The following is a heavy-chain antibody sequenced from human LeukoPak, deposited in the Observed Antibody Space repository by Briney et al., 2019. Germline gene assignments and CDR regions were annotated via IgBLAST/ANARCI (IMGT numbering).Heavy chain of an antibody. J-gene: IGHJ4*02. CDR1: GGSISSSSYY. D-gene: IGHD3-22*01. CDR2: IYYSGST. V-gene: IGHV4-30-4*01. CDR3: ARGYYYDSSGYFRPFDY. Sequence: SETLSLTCTVSGGSISSSSYYWSWIRQPPGKGLEWIGYIYYSGSTYYNPSLKSRVTISVDTSKNQFSLKLSSVTAADTAVYYCARGYYYDSSGYFRPFDYWGQGTLVTVSS.